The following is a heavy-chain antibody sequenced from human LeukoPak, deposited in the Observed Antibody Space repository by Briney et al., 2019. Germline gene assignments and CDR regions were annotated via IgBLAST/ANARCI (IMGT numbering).Heavy chain of an antibody. CDR3: ARLGGPHSRGLRSHLDY. CDR1: GYTFTHLW. D-gene: IGHD2-15*01. J-gene: IGHJ4*02. Sequence: GESLKIPCEASGYTFTHLWIGWVRQIPGKGLEWMGIFSPGDSDTRYSPSFQGQVTISADTSISTAYLQWSSLKASDTAMYYCARLGGPHSRGLRSHLDYWGQGTQLTVSS. V-gene: IGHV5-51*01. CDR2: FSPGDSDT.